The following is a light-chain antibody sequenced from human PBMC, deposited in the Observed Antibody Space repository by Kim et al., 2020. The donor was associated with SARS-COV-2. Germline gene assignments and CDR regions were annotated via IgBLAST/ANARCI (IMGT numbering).Light chain of an antibody. J-gene: IGKJ1*01. CDR3: QQSYSFPRT. CDR2: KTS. V-gene: IGKV1-39*01. Sequence: DIQMTQSPSSLSASVGDRVTITCRASQSVSGWLNWYQQKPGRAPHLLVYKTSTLQTGVPPRFSGSGSGTDFTLTISSLQPEDFAAHYCQQSYSFPRTFGQGTKVDIK. CDR1: QSVSGW.